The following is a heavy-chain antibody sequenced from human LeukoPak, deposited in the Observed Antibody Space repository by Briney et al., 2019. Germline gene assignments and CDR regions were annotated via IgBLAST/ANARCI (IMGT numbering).Heavy chain of an antibody. V-gene: IGHV1-2*02. CDR3: ARSSVDTMVRGAPGEDAFDI. J-gene: IGHJ3*02. CDR2: INPNSGGT. D-gene: IGHD3-10*01. Sequence: ASVKVSCKASGYTFTGYYMHWVRQAPGQGLEWMGWINPNSGGTNYAQKFQGRVTMTRDTSISTAYMELSRLRSDDTAVYYCARSSVDTMVRGAPGEDAFDIWGQGTMVTVSS. CDR1: GYTFTGYY.